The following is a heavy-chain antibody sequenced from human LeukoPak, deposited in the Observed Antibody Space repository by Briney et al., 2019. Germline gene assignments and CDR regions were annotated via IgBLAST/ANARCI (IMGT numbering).Heavy chain of an antibody. J-gene: IGHJ4*02. CDR2: ISGSSRTI. V-gene: IGHV3-48*04. CDR1: GFTFSSYS. Sequence: PGGSLRLSCAASGFTFSSYSMNWVRQAPGKGLEWVSSISGSSRTIYYAGSVKGRFTISRDNAKNSLYLQMNSLRAEDTALYYCARRNYYDGSGYPGAVDNWGQGTLVTASS. D-gene: IGHD3-22*01. CDR3: ARRNYYDGSGYPGAVDN.